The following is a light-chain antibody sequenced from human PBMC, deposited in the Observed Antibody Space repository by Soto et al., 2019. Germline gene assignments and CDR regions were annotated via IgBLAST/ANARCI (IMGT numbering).Light chain of an antibody. CDR3: AIWHGYGWV. V-gene: IGLV5-45*03. J-gene: IGLJ3*02. Sequence: QPVLTQPSSLSASPGASASLTCTLRSGFDVGTYKIYWYQQRPGSPPQYLLTYKSDSDNQQGSGVPSRFSGSKDASANAGILLISGLQSDDEADYYCAIWHGYGWVFGGGTKLTVL. CDR1: SGFDVGTYK. CDR2: YKSDSDN.